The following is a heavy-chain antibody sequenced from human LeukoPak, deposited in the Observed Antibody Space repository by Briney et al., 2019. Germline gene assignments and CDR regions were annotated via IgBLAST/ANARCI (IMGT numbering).Heavy chain of an antibody. CDR1: GGSFSGYY. J-gene: IGHJ6*03. V-gene: IGHV4-59*10. Sequence: KPSETLSLTCAVYGGSFSGYYWSWIRQPAGKGLEWIGRIYTSGSTNYNPSLKSRVTISVDTSKNQFSLKLSSVTAADTAVYYCARGSGYDSEGYYYYYYMDVWGKGTTVTISS. CDR2: IYTSGST. CDR3: ARGSGYDSEGYYYYYYMDV. D-gene: IGHD5-12*01.